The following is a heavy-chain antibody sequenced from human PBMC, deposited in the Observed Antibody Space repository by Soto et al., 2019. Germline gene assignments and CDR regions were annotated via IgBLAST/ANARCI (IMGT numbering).Heavy chain of an antibody. CDR3: DTGSQYLDY. CDR2: MDSYTCNT. Sequence: QAQLVQSGAEVKKPGASVKISCKASGYTLSTHDINWVRQAAGQGLEWMGWMDSYTCNTGYAQEFQGRLIMTRDTSINAAYMELNSLQPDDTAVYFCDTGSQYLDYWGQGTLVTVSS. V-gene: IGHV1-8*01. J-gene: IGHJ4*02. D-gene: IGHD2-2*02. CDR1: GYTLSTHD.